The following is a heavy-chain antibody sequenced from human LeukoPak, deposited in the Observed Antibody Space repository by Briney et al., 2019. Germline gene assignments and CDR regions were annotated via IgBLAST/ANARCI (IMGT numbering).Heavy chain of an antibody. CDR1: GYTFSAYY. J-gene: IGHJ4*02. CDR2: INVNSGDT. Sequence: GGSVKVSCKASGYTFSAYYIHWLRQAPGQGLEWMGWINVNSGDTNSAPNFQGRVTLTRDMSSNTAYMEVTKLTLDDTAVFYCARDGGLDFWGQGTLVTVSS. D-gene: IGHD2-15*01. CDR3: ARDGGLDF. V-gene: IGHV1-2*02.